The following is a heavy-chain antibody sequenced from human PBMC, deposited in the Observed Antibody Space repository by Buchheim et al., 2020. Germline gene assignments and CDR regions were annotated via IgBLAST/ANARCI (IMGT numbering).Heavy chain of an antibody. V-gene: IGHV4-31*03. CDR2: IYYRGNT. J-gene: IGHJ5*02. Sequence: QVQLQESGPGLVKPSQTLSLTCTVSGGSISSDGYYWSWIRQHPGKGLEWIGYIYYRGNTYYNPSLKSRVTISVDTSKNQFSLKLSSLTAADTAVYYCARRDFSNSYHSSGPVNWFDPWGQGTL. CDR3: ARRDFSNSYHSSGPVNWFDP. CDR1: GGSISSDGYY. D-gene: IGHD3-22*01.